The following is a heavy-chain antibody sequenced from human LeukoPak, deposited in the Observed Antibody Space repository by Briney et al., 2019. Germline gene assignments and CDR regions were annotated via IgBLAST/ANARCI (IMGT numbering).Heavy chain of an antibody. CDR3: ARDGDFWSGHYAADDAFDI. Sequence: GGSLRLSCAASGFTFSSYSLNWVRQAPGKGLEWVSYISSSSSTIYYADSVKGRFTISRDNAKNSLYLQMNSLRAEDTAVYYCARDGDFWSGHYAADDAFDIWGQGTMVTVSS. V-gene: IGHV3-48*01. CDR2: ISSSSSTI. CDR1: GFTFSSYS. D-gene: IGHD3-3*01. J-gene: IGHJ3*02.